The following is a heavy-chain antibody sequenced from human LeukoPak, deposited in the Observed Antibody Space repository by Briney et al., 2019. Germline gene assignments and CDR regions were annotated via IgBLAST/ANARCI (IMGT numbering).Heavy chain of an antibody. CDR3: AKREFDSSDFDY. J-gene: IGHJ4*02. CDR2: INPSGGST. CDR1: GYTFTSYY. D-gene: IGHD6-6*01. Sequence: ASVKVSCKASGYTFTSYYMHWVRQAPGQGLEWMGIINPSGGSTSYAQKFQGRVTMTRDMSTSTVYMELSSLRAEDTAVYYCAKREFDSSDFDYWGQGTLVTVSS. V-gene: IGHV1-46*01.